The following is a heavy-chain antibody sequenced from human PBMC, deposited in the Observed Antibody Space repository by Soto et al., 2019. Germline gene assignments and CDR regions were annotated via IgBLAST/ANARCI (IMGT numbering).Heavy chain of an antibody. V-gene: IGHV4-61*01. CDR1: GGSVSSGSYY. Sequence: ETLSLTCTVSGGSVSSGSYYCSWIRQPPGKGLEWIGYIFYSGSTNYNPSLKSRVTISVDTSKNQFSLKLSSVTAADTAVYYCARGRLWFDLWGQGTLVTSPQ. CDR3: ARGRLWFDL. CDR2: IFYSGST. J-gene: IGHJ5*02.